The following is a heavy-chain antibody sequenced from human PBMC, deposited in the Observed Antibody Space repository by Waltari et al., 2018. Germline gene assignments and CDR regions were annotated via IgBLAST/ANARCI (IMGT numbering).Heavy chain of an antibody. CDR2: INGDGSST. CDR1: GFTFSSHW. V-gene: IGHV3-74*01. CDR3: SRDLQHGDFGRGRDY. D-gene: IGHD4-17*01. J-gene: IGHJ4*02. Sequence: EVQLEESGGGLVQPGGSLRLSCAASGFTFSSHWIHWVRQAPGKGLVWVSVINGDGSSTSYADSVKGRFTISRDNAKNTLYLQMNSLRAEDTAVHYCSRDLQHGDFGRGRDYWGQGTLVTVSS.